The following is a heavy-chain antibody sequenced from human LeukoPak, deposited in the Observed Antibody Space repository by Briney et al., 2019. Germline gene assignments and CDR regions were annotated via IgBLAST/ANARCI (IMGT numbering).Heavy chain of an antibody. V-gene: IGHV1-2*02. Sequence: ASVKVSCKASGYTFTSYGISWVRQAPGQGLEWMGWINPNSGGTNYAQKFQGRVTMTRDTSISTAYMELSRLRSDDTAVYYCARDTGYSSGWSPPDYWGQGTLVTVSS. J-gene: IGHJ4*02. CDR3: ARDTGYSSGWSPPDY. CDR1: GYTFTSYG. CDR2: INPNSGGT. D-gene: IGHD6-19*01.